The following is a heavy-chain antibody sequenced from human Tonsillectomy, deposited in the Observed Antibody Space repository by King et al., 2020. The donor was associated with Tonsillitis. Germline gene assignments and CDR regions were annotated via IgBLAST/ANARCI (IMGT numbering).Heavy chain of an antibody. Sequence: VQLVESGGGVVQPGNSLRLSCAASGFTFTNYPMHWVRQAPGRGLEWVAFLSSDGSRYFYADSVKGRFTMSSDSSKNTVYLEMNSLRLEDTAAYYCATLRLLEWSPQPYDMDVWGQGTTVTVSS. D-gene: IGHD3-3*01. CDR2: LSSDGSRY. CDR1: GFTFTNYP. J-gene: IGHJ6*02. V-gene: IGHV3-30*01. CDR3: ATLRLLEWSPQPYDMDV.